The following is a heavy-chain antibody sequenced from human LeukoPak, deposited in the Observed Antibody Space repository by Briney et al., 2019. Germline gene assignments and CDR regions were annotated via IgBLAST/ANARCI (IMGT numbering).Heavy chain of an antibody. CDR1: GFTFSSYS. CDR3: ASRGGILTERPFRFDY. J-gene: IGHJ4*02. Sequence: GGSLRLSCAASGFTFSSYSMNWVRQAPGKGLEWVSYISSGSHTIYYADSVKGRFTIFRDNAQNSLYLQMNSLRAEDTAVYYCASRGGILTERPFRFDYWGQGTLVTVSS. D-gene: IGHD5-18*01. V-gene: IGHV3-48*01. CDR2: ISSGSHTI.